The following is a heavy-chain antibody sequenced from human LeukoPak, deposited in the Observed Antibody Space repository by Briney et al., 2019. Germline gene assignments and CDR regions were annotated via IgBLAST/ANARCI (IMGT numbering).Heavy chain of an antibody. CDR1: RFTFSSYG. J-gene: IGHJ4*02. CDR2: ISGSGGST. D-gene: IGHD5-24*01. CDR3: AKDLLDGYNFFDY. V-gene: IGHV3-23*01. Sequence: GGSLRLSCAASRFTFSSYGMSWVRQAPGKGLEWVSAISGSGGSTYYADSVKGRFTISRDNSKNTLYLQMNSLRAEDTAVYYCAKDLLDGYNFFDYWGQGTLVTVSS.